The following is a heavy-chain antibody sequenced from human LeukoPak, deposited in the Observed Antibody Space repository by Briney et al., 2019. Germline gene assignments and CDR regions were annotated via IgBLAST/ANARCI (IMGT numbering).Heavy chain of an antibody. CDR1: GFTFSSYW. D-gene: IGHD6-13*01. CDR2: INSDGSST. J-gene: IGHJ3*02. Sequence: RGSLRLSCAASGFTFSSYWMHWVRQAPGKGLVWVSRINSDGSSTSYADSVKGRFTISRDNAKNTLYLQMNSLRAEDTAVYYCARGGIAAAFTPPGAFDIWGQGTMVTVSS. CDR3: ARGGIAAAFTPPGAFDI. V-gene: IGHV3-74*01.